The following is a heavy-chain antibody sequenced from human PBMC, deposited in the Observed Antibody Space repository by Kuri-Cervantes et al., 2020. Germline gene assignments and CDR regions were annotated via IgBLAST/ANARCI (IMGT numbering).Heavy chain of an antibody. CDR3: ALLAGAGPIDY. J-gene: IGHJ4*02. V-gene: IGHV1-18*01. CDR1: SYTFTSYG. D-gene: IGHD1-1*01. CDR2: ISAYNGNT. Sequence: ASVKVSCKASSYTFTSYGISWVRQAPGQGLEWMGWISAYNGNTSYAQKLQGRVTMTTDTSTSTAYMELRSLRSDDTAVYYCALLAGAGPIDYWGQGTLVTVSS.